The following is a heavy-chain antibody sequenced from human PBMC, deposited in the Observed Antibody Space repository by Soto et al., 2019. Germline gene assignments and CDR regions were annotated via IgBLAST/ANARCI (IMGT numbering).Heavy chain of an antibody. D-gene: IGHD1-26*01. V-gene: IGHV1-18*04. CDR1: GYTFTRHG. CDR2: MCGYNANT. J-gene: IGHJ4*02. CDR3: AGGAGQNHVFGSPFDY. Sequence: ASVKVSCMASGYTFTRHGISWVRQAPGQGVEWMRWMCGYNANTNYAQRPQGRVTMTRERARSIAYRPLSSLRCDDTAVYYCAGGAGQNHVFGSPFDYWGKGPRVTAS.